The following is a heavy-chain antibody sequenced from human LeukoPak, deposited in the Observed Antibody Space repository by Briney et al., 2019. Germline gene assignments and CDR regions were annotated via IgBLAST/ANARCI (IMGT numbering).Heavy chain of an antibody. CDR2: ISSSRSYI. V-gene: IGHV3-21*01. CDR3: ARFIAAPYYFDY. D-gene: IGHD6-13*01. J-gene: IGHJ4*02. CDR1: GFTFSSFS. Sequence: GGSLRLSCAASGFTFSSFSMNWVRQAPGKGLEWVSFISSSRSYIYYADSVKGRFTISRDNAKNSLYLQMNSLRAEDTAVYYCARFIAAPYYFDYWGRGTLVTVSS.